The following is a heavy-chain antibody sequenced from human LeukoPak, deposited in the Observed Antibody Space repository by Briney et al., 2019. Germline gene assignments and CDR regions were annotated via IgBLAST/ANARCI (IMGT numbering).Heavy chain of an antibody. CDR3: ARRRESSGLIFDN. D-gene: IGHD6-19*01. J-gene: IGHJ4*02. Sequence: GASVKVSCKASGGTFSSYAISWVRQAPGQGLEWMGRIIPIFGTANYAQKFQGRVTITTDESTSTAYMELSSLRSEDTAVYYCARRRESSGLIFDNWGQGTLVTVSS. CDR1: GGTFSSYA. V-gene: IGHV1-69*05. CDR2: IIPIFGTA.